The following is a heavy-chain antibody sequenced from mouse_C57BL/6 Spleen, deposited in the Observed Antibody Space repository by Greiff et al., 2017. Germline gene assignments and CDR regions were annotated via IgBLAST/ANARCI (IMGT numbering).Heavy chain of an antibody. CDR2: IDPSDSET. CDR1: GYTFTSYW. CDR3: ARSPAAQATGVYYAMDY. J-gene: IGHJ4*01. V-gene: IGHV1-52*01. D-gene: IGHD3-2*02. Sequence: QVQLQQPGAELVRPGSSVKLSCKASGYTFTSYWMHWVKQRPIQGLEWIGNIDPSDSETHYNQKFKDKATLTVDKSSSTAYMQLSSLTSEDSAVYDCARSPAAQATGVYYAMDYWGQGTSVTVSS.